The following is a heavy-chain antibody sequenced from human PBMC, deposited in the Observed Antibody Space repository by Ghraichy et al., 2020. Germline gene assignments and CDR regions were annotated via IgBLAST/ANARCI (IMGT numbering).Heavy chain of an antibody. CDR1: GFTVSSNY. CDR3: ASMTTVVTSWSRGDFDI. Sequence: GGSLRLSCAASGFTVSSNYMSWVRQAPGKGLEWVSVIYSGGSTYYADSVKGRFTISRHNSKNTLYLQMNSLRAEDTAVYYCASMTTVVTSWSRGDFDIWGQGTMVTVSS. J-gene: IGHJ3*02. V-gene: IGHV3-53*04. CDR2: IYSGGST. D-gene: IGHD4-23*01.